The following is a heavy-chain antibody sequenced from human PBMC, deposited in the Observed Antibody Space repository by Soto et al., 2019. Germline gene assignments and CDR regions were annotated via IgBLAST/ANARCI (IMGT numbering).Heavy chain of an antibody. V-gene: IGHV3-23*01. J-gene: IGHJ4*02. D-gene: IGHD6-13*01. CDR1: GFTFSSYA. CDR2: ISGSGVST. CDR3: AKEHHYSSSWSECDY. Sequence: EVQLLESGGGLVQPGGSLRLSCAASGFTFSSYAMSWVRQAPGKGLEWVSAISGSGVSTYYADSVKGRFTISRDNSKNTLSMKMNSLRAEDMAVYYCAKEHHYSSSWSECDYWGQGTLVTVSS.